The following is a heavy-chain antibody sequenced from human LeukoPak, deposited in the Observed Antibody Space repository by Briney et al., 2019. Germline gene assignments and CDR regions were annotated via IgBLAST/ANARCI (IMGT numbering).Heavy chain of an antibody. CDR3: ARGMAVHSGSYP. Sequence: GGSLILSCAASGFTFSSYEMNWVRQAPGKGLEWVSYISSSGSTIYYADSVKGRFTISRDNAKNSLYLQMNSLRAEDTAVYYCARGMAVHSGSYPWGQGTLVTFSS. D-gene: IGHD1-26*01. V-gene: IGHV3-48*03. CDR1: GFTFSSYE. CDR2: ISSSGSTI. J-gene: IGHJ5*02.